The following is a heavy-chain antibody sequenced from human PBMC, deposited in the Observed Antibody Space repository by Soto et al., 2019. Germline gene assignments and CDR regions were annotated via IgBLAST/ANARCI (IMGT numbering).Heavy chain of an antibody. Sequence: SLTCTVSGGSISSYYWSWIRQPPGKGLEWIGYIYYSGSTNYNPSLKSRVTISVDTSKNQFSLKLSSVTAADTAVYYCARTVVVPAATDYWGQGTLVTVSS. CDR1: GGSISSYY. CDR2: IYYSGST. J-gene: IGHJ4*02. CDR3: ARTVVVPAATDY. V-gene: IGHV4-59*01. D-gene: IGHD2-2*01.